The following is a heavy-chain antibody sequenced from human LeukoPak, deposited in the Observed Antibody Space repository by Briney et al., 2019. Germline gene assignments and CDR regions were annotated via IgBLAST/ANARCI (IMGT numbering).Heavy chain of an antibody. J-gene: IGHJ4*02. D-gene: IGHD3-16*01. Sequence: ASVKVSCKASGYTFTGYYMHWVRQAPGQGLEWMGWINPNSGGTNYAQKFQGRVTMTRDTSISTAYMELSRLRSDDTAVYYCATHMITFGGVIIPYWGQGTLVTVSS. V-gene: IGHV1-2*02. CDR3: ATHMITFGGVIIPY. CDR1: GYTFTGYY. CDR2: INPNSGGT.